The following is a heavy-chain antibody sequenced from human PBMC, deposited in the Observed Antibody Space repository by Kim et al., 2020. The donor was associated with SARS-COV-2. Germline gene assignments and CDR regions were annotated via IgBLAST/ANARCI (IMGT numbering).Heavy chain of an antibody. CDR1: SGSISSSSYY. CDR3: ARVDGSGSYFDY. CDR2: IYYSGST. J-gene: IGHJ4*02. D-gene: IGHD3-10*01. V-gene: IGHV4-39*01. Sequence: SETLSLTCTVSSGSISSSSYYWGCIRQPPGKGLEWIGSIYYSGSTFYNPSLKSRVTISVDTSKNQFSLKLSSVTAADTAVYYCARVDGSGSYFDYWGQGTLVTVSS.